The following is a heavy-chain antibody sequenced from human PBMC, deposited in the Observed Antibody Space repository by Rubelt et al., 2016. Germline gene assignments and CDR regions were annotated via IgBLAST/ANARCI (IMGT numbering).Heavy chain of an antibody. CDR3: AGLRRDGYNYPDLDY. CDR1: GGSISSSSYY. V-gene: IGHV4-39*01. CDR2: IYYSGST. J-gene: IGHJ4*02. D-gene: IGHD5-24*01. Sequence: QLQLQESGPGLVKPSETLSLTCTVSGGSISSSSYYWGWIRQPPGKGLEWIGSIYYSGSTYYNPSLRSRVTISVDTSKNQFSLKLSSVTAADTAVYYCAGLRRDGYNYPDLDYWGQGTLVTVSS.